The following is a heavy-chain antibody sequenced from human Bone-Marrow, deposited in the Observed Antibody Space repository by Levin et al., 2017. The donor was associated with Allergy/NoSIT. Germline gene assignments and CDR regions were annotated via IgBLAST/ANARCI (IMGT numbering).Heavy chain of an antibody. D-gene: IGHD6-13*01. Sequence: SETLSLTCTVSGGSVSSSVYYWSWMRQPPGKRLEWIGYTYYSGSTSYNPSLKSRLNISMDKSKNQFSLKLSSVTAADTAVYHCARGIAAAGMEWYFDVWGRGTLAIVSS. CDR1: GGSVSSSVYY. CDR2: TYYSGST. J-gene: IGHJ2*01. V-gene: IGHV4-61*08. CDR3: ARGIAAAGMEWYFDV.